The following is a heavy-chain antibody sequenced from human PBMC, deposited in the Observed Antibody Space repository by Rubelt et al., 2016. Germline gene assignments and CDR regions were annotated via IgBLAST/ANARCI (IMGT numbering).Heavy chain of an antibody. D-gene: IGHD6-13*01. CDR2: INSDGSSP. CDR3: AREGVTAAGNDY. J-gene: IGHJ4*02. CDR1: GFTFSSYW. V-gene: IGHV3-74*01. Sequence: EVQLVESGGGLVQPGGSLRLSCAASGFTFSSYWMHWVRQAPGKGLVWVSRINSDGSSPSVAECVKGRLTISRDNAKNRLDLQMNRRRAEDTAVYYCAREGVTAAGNDYWGQGTLVTVSS.